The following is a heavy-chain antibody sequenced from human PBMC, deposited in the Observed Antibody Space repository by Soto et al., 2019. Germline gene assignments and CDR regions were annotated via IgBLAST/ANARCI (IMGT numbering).Heavy chain of an antibody. V-gene: IGHV5-51*01. Sequence: SGESLKISCQTSGYSFTDYWIGWVRQMPGKGLEWMGLIYPGDSDTRNSPSFQGQVTFSVDTSLSTAFLHWSSLKASDTAMYFCAKGGGSPADPFDVWGPGTMVTVSS. CDR3: AKGGGSPADPFDV. J-gene: IGHJ3*01. CDR1: GYSFTDYW. CDR2: IYPGDSDT. D-gene: IGHD2-15*01.